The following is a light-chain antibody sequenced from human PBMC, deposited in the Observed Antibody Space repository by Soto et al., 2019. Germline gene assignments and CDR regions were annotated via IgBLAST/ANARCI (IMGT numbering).Light chain of an antibody. V-gene: IGLV2-14*01. J-gene: IGLJ2*01. CDR2: EVN. CDR1: SSDIGGSDF. Sequence: QSVLTQPASVSGSPGQSITISCTGTSSDIGGSDFVSWYQQHPGKAPKLVMSEVNNRPSGVSSRFSGSKSGNTASLTISGLQAEDEADYYCSSYTSSSTLIFGGGTKVTVL. CDR3: SSYTSSSTLI.